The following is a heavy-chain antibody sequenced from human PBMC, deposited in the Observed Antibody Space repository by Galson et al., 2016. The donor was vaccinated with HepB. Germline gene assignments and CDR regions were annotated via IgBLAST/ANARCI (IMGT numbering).Heavy chain of an antibody. CDR2: ISSSGTTI. V-gene: IGHV3-48*03. D-gene: IGHD3-9*01. CDR3: ARAPVRLDALLTGPPKNPDY. J-gene: IGHJ4*02. Sequence: SLRLSCAASGFTFSRYEMNWVRQAPGKGLEWVSYISSSGTTIYYADSVKGRFTISRDNAKNSLYLQMNSLRAEDTAVYYCARAPVRLDALLTGPPKNPDYWGQGTLVTVSS. CDR1: GFTFSRYE.